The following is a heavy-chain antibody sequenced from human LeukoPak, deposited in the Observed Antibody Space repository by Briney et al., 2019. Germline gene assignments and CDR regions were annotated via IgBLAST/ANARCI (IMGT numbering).Heavy chain of an antibody. CDR1: GFTFSDYY. V-gene: IGHV3-11*04. CDR2: ISSSGSTI. Sequence: GGSLRLSCAASGFTFSDYYMSWIRQAPGKGLEWVSYISSSGSTIYYADSVKGRFTISRDSAKNSLYLQMNSLRAEDTAVYYCASLVVTNPYDAFDIWGQGTMVTVSS. D-gene: IGHD3-22*01. CDR3: ASLVVTNPYDAFDI. J-gene: IGHJ3*02.